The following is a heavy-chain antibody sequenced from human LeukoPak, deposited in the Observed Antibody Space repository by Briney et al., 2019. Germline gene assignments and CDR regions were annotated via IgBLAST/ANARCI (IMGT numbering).Heavy chain of an antibody. D-gene: IGHD6-19*01. J-gene: IGHJ4*02. CDR3: TRDSGRFRLDY. V-gene: IGHV3-7*01. CDR2: IKEDGSET. CDR1: GFTFSTSW. Sequence: GGSLRLSCAASGFTFSTSWMNWIRQAPGKGLEWVASIKEDGSETYCADSVKGRFTVSRDNAKNSLFLQMNSLRVEDTAVYYCTRDSGRFRLDYWGQGTLVTVSS.